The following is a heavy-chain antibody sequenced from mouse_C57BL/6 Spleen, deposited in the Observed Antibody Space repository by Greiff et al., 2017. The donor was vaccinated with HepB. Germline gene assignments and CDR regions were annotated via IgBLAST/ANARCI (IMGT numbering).Heavy chain of an antibody. CDR2: IFPGSGST. CDR3: VGSNPSWYFDV. V-gene: IGHV1-75*01. Sequence: VHLVESGPELVKPGASVKISCKASGYTFTDYYLNWVKQRPGQGLEWIGWIFPGSGSTYYNEKFKGKATLTVDKSSSTAYMLLRSLTSEDSAVYFCVGSNPSWYFDVWGTGTTVTVSS. J-gene: IGHJ1*03. CDR1: GYTFTDYY. D-gene: IGHD2-5*01.